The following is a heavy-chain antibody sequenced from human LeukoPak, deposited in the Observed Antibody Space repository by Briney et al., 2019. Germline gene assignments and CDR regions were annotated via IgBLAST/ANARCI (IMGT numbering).Heavy chain of an antibody. D-gene: IGHD2-2*01. J-gene: IGHJ4*02. CDR1: GFPFSSYA. V-gene: IGHV3-23*01. CDR3: AKESSVVPAANYFDY. CDR2: ISGSGGST. Sequence: GGSLRLSCAASGFPFSSYAMSWVRQAPGKGLEWVSAISGSGGSTYYADSVKGRFTISRDNSKNTLYLQMNSLRAEDTAVYYCAKESSVVPAANYFDYWGQGTLVTVSS.